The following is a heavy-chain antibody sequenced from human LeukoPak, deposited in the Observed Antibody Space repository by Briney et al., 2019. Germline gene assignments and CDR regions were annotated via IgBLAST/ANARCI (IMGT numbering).Heavy chain of an antibody. CDR3: ARVGVYDAFDI. D-gene: IGHD3-16*01. Sequence: GGSLRLSCAASGFTFSSYSMNWVRQAPGKGLEWISDISSSSSTIYYADSVKGRFTISRDNAKNSLYLQMNSLRAEDTAVYYCARVGVYDAFDIWGQGTMVTVSS. CDR1: GFTFSSYS. V-gene: IGHV3-48*04. CDR2: ISSSSSTI. J-gene: IGHJ3*02.